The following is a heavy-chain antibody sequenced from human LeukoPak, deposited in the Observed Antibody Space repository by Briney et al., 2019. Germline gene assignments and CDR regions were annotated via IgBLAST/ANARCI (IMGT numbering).Heavy chain of an antibody. Sequence: SLRLSCTASGFNFGEYARSGVRQPQGKGLEGIGFIRSKDYGGTTDYAASVKGRFIISRDDSKRVDYLKLNRLKAEDTGVYYCTPESGDYWGQGTLVTVTS. CDR2: IRSKDYGGTT. CDR3: TPESGDY. D-gene: IGHD1-26*01. J-gene: IGHJ4*02. CDR1: GFNFGEYA. V-gene: IGHV3-49*04.